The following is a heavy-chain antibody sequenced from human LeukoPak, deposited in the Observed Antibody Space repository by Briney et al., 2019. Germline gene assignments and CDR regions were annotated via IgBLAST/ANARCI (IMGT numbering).Heavy chain of an antibody. V-gene: IGHV3-21*01. CDR3: ARGYGDVEDYFDY. CDR1: GFTFSSYS. J-gene: IGHJ4*02. CDR2: ISSSSSYI. Sequence: GGSLRLSCAASGFTFSSYSMNWVRQAPEKGLEWVSSISSSSSYIYYADSVKGRFTISRDNAKNSLYLQMNSLRAEDTAVYYCARGYGDVEDYFDYWGQGTLVTVSS. D-gene: IGHD4-17*01.